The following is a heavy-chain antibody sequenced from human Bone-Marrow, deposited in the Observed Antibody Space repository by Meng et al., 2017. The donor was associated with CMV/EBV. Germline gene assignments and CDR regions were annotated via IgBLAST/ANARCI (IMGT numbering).Heavy chain of an antibody. CDR1: GFTFSNYS. Sequence: GESLKISCAASGFTFSNYSMNWVRQAPGRGLEWVSAISGRGGSTYYADSVKGRFTLSRDNSKNTLYLQMNSLRAEDTAVYYCAKRRSGWDQYFDYWGQGTLVTVSS. CDR3: AKRRSGWDQYFDY. D-gene: IGHD6-19*01. J-gene: IGHJ4*02. V-gene: IGHV3-23*01. CDR2: ISGRGGST.